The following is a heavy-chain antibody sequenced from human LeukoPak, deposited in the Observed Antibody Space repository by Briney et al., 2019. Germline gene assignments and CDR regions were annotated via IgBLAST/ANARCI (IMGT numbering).Heavy chain of an antibody. CDR1: GGTFSSYA. CDR2: IIPIFGTA. J-gene: IGHJ4*02. Sequence: SVKVSCKASGGTFSSYAISWVRQAPGQGLEWMGRIIPIFGTANYAQKFQGRVTITTDESTSTAYMELSSLRSEDTAVYYCAVTYCSSTSCYPAVEYYFDYWGQGTLVTVSS. CDR3: AVTYCSSTSCYPAVEYYFDY. V-gene: IGHV1-69*05. D-gene: IGHD2-2*01.